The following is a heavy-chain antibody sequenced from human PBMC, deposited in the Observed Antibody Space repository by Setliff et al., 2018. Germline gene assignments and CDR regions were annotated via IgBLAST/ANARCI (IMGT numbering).Heavy chain of an antibody. D-gene: IGHD3-16*02. J-gene: IGHJ4*02. CDR3: ARVTMITFGGVIGSIDY. CDR2: MYHSGSV. V-gene: IGHV4-38-2*02. CDR1: GYSISSGYY. Sequence: SETLSLTCTVSGYSISSGYYWGWIRQPPGKGLEWIGNMYHSGSVYYNPSLKSRVTISVDTSKNQFSLKLSSVTAADTAVYYCARVTMITFGGVIGSIDYWGQGTLVTVSS.